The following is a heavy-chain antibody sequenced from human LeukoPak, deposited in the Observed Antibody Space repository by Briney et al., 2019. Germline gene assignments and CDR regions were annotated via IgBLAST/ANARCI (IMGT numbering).Heavy chain of an antibody. V-gene: IGHV3-23*01. CDR2: IGGRGDSI. CDR3: ARAEYYYDRIGDSGAFDI. D-gene: IGHD3-22*01. J-gene: IGHJ3*02. CDR1: RFTFSNYA. Sequence: GGSLRLSCAASRFTFSNYAITWVRQAPGKGLEWVSVIGGRGDSIYYADSVKGRFTISRDNSKNTLYLQMNSLRAEDTAEYYCARAEYYYDRIGDSGAFDIWGQGTMVTVSS.